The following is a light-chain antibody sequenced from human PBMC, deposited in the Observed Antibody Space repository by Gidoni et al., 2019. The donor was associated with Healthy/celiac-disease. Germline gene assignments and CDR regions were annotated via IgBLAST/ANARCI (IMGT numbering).Light chain of an antibody. V-gene: IGKV1-33*01. J-gene: IGKJ5*01. CDR3: QQYDNLPPNT. CDR1: QDISNY. CDR2: DAS. Sequence: DIQMTQSPSSLSASVGDRVTITCQASQDISNYLNWYQQKPGKAPKLLIYDASNLETGVPSRFSGSGSGTDFTFTISSLQPEDIATYYCQQYDNLPPNTFGHGTRLEIK.